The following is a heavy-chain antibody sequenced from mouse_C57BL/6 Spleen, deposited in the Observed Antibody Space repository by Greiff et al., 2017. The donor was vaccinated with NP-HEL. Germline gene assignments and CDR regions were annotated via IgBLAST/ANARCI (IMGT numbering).Heavy chain of an antibody. CDR3: AKGNYGRSYGYIDV. D-gene: IGHD1-1*01. J-gene: IGHJ1*03. CDR1: GFSLTSYG. CDR2: IWRGGST. Sequence: QVQLKQSGPGLVQPSQSLSITCTVSGFSLTSYGVHWVRQSPGKGLEWLGVIWRGGSTDYNAAFMSRLSISKDNSKSHVFCKMNSLQAGDTAIYYGAKGNYGRSYGYIDVWGTGTTVTVSS. V-gene: IGHV2-5*01.